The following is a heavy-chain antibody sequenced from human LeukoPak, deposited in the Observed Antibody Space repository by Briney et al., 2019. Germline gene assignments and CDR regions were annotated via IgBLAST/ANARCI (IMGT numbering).Heavy chain of an antibody. CDR3: ASDPYGDYLLDP. V-gene: IGHV3-74*01. Sequence: GGSLRLSCAASGFTFSSYWMHWVRQAPGKGLVWVSRINSDGGSTSYADSVKGRFTISRDNAKNTLYLQMNSLRAEDTAVYYCASDPYGDYLLDPWGQGTLVTVSS. D-gene: IGHD4-17*01. CDR2: INSDGGST. J-gene: IGHJ5*02. CDR1: GFTFSSYW.